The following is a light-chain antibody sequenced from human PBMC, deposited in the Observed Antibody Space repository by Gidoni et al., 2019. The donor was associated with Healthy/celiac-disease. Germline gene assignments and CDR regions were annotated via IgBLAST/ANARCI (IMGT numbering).Light chain of an antibody. CDR3: QSYDSSLSGGVV. CDR2: GNS. V-gene: IGLV1-40*01. CDR1: SSNIGAGYD. J-gene: IGLJ2*01. Sequence: QSVLTRPPSVSGAPGQRVTISCTGSSSNIGAGYDVHWYQQLPGTAPKLLIYGNSNRPSGVPDRFSGSKSGTSASLAITGLQAEDEADYYCQSYDSSLSGGVVFGGGTKLTVL.